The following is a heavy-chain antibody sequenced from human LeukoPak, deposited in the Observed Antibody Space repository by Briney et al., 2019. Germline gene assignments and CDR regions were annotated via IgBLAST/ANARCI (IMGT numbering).Heavy chain of an antibody. CDR3: ARQQGDSSGWYSYYYYYLDV. J-gene: IGHJ6*03. V-gene: IGHV4-39*01. CDR2: ICYSGCT. D-gene: IGHD6-19*01. Sequence: SETLFPTCTVSGGSISSSSNYRGWTRQPRGEGLEWIRSICYSGCTYYNPSLKSRVTISVDTSKNQFSLKLSSVTAADTAVYYCARQQGDSSGWYSYYYYYLDVWGKGTTVTISS. CDR1: GGSISSSSNY.